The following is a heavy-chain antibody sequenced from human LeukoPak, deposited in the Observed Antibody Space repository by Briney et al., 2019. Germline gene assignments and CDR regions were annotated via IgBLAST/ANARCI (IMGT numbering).Heavy chain of an antibody. D-gene: IGHD1-26*01. CDR2: ISGSGGST. Sequence: PGGSLRLSCAASGFTFSSYAMSWVRQAPGKGLEWVSAISGSGGSTYYADSVKGRFTISRDNSKNTLYLQMNSLRAEDAAVYYCAKAREGATTSPFDYWGQGTLVTVSS. V-gene: IGHV3-23*01. CDR1: GFTFSSYA. CDR3: AKAREGATTSPFDY. J-gene: IGHJ4*02.